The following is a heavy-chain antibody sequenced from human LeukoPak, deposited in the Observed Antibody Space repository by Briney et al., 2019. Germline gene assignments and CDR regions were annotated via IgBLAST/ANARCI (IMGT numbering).Heavy chain of an antibody. CDR1: GGSISSSNYY. Sequence: SETLSLTCTVSGGSISSSNYYWGWIRQPPGKGLEWIGSIYYSGRTYYNPSLKSRVTISVDTSKNQFSLKLSSVTAADTAVYYCARRIYYDSSGYYHFDYWGQGTLVTVSS. CDR3: ARRIYYDSSGYYHFDY. V-gene: IGHV4-39*01. D-gene: IGHD3-22*01. J-gene: IGHJ4*02. CDR2: IYYSGRT.